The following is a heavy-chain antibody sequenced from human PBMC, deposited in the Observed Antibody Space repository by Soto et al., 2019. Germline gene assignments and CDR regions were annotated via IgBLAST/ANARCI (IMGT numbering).Heavy chain of an antibody. CDR1: GGAISSYY. CDR2: IYYSGST. V-gene: IGHV4-59*01. J-gene: IGHJ1*01. D-gene: IGHD1-26*01. Sequence: QVQLQESGPGLVKPSETLSLTCSVSGGAISSYYWGWIRQPPGKGLEWIGYIYYSGSTNYNPSLKSRVTISADTSKNEFSLKLSSVTAADTAVYYCVRMSHSKWELHPQYFQQWGQGTLVTVSS. CDR3: VRMSHSKWELHPQYFQQ.